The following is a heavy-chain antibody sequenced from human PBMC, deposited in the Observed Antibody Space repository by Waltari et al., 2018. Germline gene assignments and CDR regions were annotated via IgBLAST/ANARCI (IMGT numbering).Heavy chain of an antibody. CDR2: IYYSGST. Sequence: QLQLQESGTGLVTPSETLSLTCTVSGGSISSSSYFWGWIRPPPGKGLEWIGSIYYSGSTSTKPALKSRVTISVHTPKNQFSPHLSSLPAAETAVYYCASGYYYDSSGYCFEYWGKGTLVNVSS. D-gene: IGHD3-22*01. J-gene: IGHJ4*02. CDR3: ASGYYYDSSGYCFEY. CDR1: GGSISSSSYF. V-gene: IGHV4-39*01.